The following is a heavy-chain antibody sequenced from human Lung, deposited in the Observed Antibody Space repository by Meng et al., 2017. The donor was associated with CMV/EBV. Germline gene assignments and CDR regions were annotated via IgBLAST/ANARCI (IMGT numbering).Heavy chain of an antibody. CDR1: EFTFSSYW. CDR2: IKRDGSQT. D-gene: IGHD5-12*01. CDR3: ARDSHCGIDYSWNDFDI. Sequence: GESXKISCAASEFTFSSYWMTWLRQAPGKGPEWVATIKRDGSQTYYLDSVEGRFTISRDDAKNSLFLQMNNLRAEDTAVYYCARDSHCGIDYSWNDFDIWXQGTMVTVSS. J-gene: IGHJ3*02. V-gene: IGHV3-7*01.